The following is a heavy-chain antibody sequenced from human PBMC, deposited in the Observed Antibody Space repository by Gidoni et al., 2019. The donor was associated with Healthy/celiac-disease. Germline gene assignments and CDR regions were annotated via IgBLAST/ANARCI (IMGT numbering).Heavy chain of an antibody. J-gene: IGHJ4*02. CDR2: IWYDGSNK. V-gene: IGHV3-33*01. Sequence: QVQLVESWGGVVQPGRSLRLSCAASGFTFSSYGMHWVRQAPGKGLEWVAVIWYDGSNKYYADSVKGRFTISRDNSKNTLYLQMNSLRAEDTAVYYCARDMGYSYGSVDYWGQGTLVTVSS. CDR3: ARDMGYSYGSVDY. D-gene: IGHD5-18*01. CDR1: GFTFSSYG.